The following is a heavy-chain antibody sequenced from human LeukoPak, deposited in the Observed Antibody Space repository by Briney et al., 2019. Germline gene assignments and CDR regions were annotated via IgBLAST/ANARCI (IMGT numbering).Heavy chain of an antibody. CDR1: GGSFSGYY. Sequence: SETLSLTCAVYGGSFSGYYWSWIRQPPGKGLEWIGSVYYSGTTYYNPSLKSRVTISVDTSKNHFSLKLSSVTAADTAVYYCARGDILTGYYMDVWGKGTTVTVSS. CDR2: VYYSGTT. D-gene: IGHD3-9*01. CDR3: ARGDILTGYYMDV. J-gene: IGHJ6*03. V-gene: IGHV4-34*01.